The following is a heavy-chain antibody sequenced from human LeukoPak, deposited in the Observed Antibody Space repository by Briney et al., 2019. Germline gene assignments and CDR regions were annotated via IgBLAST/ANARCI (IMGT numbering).Heavy chain of an antibody. Sequence: GGSLRLSCAASGFTFSSYEMNWVRQAPGKGLEWVSYISSSSSTIYYADSVKGRFTISRDNAKNTLYLQMNSLRAEDTAVYYCARRAGAYSHPYDYWGQGTLVTVSS. D-gene: IGHD4/OR15-4a*01. V-gene: IGHV3-48*03. CDR2: ISSSSSTI. J-gene: IGHJ4*02. CDR3: ARRAGAYSHPYDY. CDR1: GFTFSSYE.